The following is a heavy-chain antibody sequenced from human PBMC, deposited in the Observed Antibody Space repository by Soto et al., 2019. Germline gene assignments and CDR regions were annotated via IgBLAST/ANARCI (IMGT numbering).Heavy chain of an antibody. CDR1: GFTFSSYE. D-gene: IGHD3-9*01. CDR2: IIGSTRTI. CDR3: ARDLDWAFDY. Sequence: EVQLVESGGGLVQPGGSLRLSCATSGFTFSSYEMNWVRQAPGKGLEWVSYIIGSTRTIWYADSVKGRFTISRDNAKNSLNLRMNSLRDEDTAVYYCARDLDWAFDYWGQGALVTVSS. V-gene: IGHV3-48*03. J-gene: IGHJ4*02.